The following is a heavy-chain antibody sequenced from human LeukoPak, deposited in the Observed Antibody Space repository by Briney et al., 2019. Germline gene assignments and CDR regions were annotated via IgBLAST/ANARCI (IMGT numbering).Heavy chain of an antibody. CDR3: ARDLPSAPGIDY. CDR1: GFTFSSYA. J-gene: IGHJ4*02. V-gene: IGHV3-23*01. Sequence: GGSLRLSCAASGFTFSSYAVSWVRQAPGKGLEWVSAISGSGGSTYYADSVKGRFTISRDNAKNSLYLQMNSLRAEDTAVYYCARDLPSAPGIDYWGQGTLVTVSS. CDR2: ISGSGGST.